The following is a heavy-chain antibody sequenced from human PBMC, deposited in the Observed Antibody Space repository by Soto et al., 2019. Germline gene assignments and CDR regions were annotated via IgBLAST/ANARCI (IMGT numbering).Heavy chain of an antibody. V-gene: IGHV3-33*01. J-gene: IGHJ4*02. CDR3: AREKTYFWSGYTDHYFDY. D-gene: IGHD3-3*01. Sequence: QVQLVESGGGVVQPGRSLRLSCAASGFTFSSYGMHWVRQAPGKGLEWVAVIWYDGSNKYYADSVKGRFTISRDNSKNTRYLQMNSLRAEDTAVYYCAREKTYFWSGYTDHYFDYWGQGTLVTVSS. CDR2: IWYDGSNK. CDR1: GFTFSSYG.